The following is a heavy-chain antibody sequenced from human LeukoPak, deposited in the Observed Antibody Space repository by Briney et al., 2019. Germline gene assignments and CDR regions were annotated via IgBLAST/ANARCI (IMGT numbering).Heavy chain of an antibody. V-gene: IGHV3-23*05. CDR3: AXXVXEYVGGLDV. CDR2: IYTNGRDT. J-gene: IGHJ6*02. Sequence: GGSLRLSCVASGFVFRSYGMNWVRQAPGKGLEWVSGIYTNGRDTRYADSVKGRFTISRDNSKNTLYLQMHSLRVEDTAVYYCAXXVXEYVGGLDVWGQGTTVT. D-gene: IGHD3-10*02. CDR1: GFVFRSYG.